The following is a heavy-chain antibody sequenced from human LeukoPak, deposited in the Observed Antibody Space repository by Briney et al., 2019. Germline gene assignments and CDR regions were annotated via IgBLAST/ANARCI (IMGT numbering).Heavy chain of an antibody. CDR2: IYTSGST. J-gene: IGHJ3*02. CDR1: GDSISSGDYY. D-gene: IGHD3-22*01. Sequence: SETLSLTCTVSGDSISSGDYYWSWIRQPAGKGLEWIGRIYTSGSTNYNPSLKSRVTISVDTSKNQFSLKLSSVTAADTAVYYCAGRYYYDSSAFDIWGQGTMVTVSS. V-gene: IGHV4-61*02. CDR3: AGRYYYDSSAFDI.